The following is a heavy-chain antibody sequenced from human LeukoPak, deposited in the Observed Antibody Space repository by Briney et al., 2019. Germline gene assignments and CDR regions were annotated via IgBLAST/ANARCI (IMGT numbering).Heavy chain of an antibody. V-gene: IGHV3-23*01. D-gene: IGHD2-2*01. Sequence: RTGGSLRLSCAASGFTFSSYAMSWVRQAPGKGLEWVSAISGSGGSTYYADSVKGRFTISRDNSKNTLYLQMNSLRAEDTAVYYCAKDRSRRFSAAAAASYYFDYWGQGTLVTVSS. CDR2: ISGSGGST. J-gene: IGHJ4*02. CDR1: GFTFSSYA. CDR3: AKDRSRRFSAAAAASYYFDY.